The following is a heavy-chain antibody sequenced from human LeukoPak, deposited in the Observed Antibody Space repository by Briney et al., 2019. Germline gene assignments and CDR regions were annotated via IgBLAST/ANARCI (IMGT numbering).Heavy chain of an antibody. CDR2: ISGSGGST. D-gene: IGHD3-10*01. J-gene: IGHJ4*02. Sequence: PGGSLRLSCAASGFTFSSNAMSWVRQAPGKGLEWVSSISGSGGSTYYADSVKGRFTISRDNSKNTLYLQMNSLRAEDTAIYYCVKTYYLSGSPWAPDYWGQGTLVTVSS. V-gene: IGHV3-23*01. CDR3: VKTYYLSGSPWAPDY. CDR1: GFTFSSNA.